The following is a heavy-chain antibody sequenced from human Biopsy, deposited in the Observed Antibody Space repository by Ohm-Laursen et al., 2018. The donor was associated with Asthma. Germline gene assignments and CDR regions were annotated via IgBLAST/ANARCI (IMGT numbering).Heavy chain of an antibody. V-gene: IGHV3-30-3*01. Sequence: SLRLSCSAPGFTFRSYAMHWVRQAPGKGLEWVAVGGSYYDGGLKYYADSVNGRFTVTRDDSKITLNLQMNSVRPDDTAVYFCARERAGVLGSYNGMDVWGPGTTVSVSS. J-gene: IGHJ6*02. CDR1: GFTFRSYA. CDR3: ARERAGVLGSYNGMDV. D-gene: IGHD2-8*01. CDR2: GGSYYDGGLK.